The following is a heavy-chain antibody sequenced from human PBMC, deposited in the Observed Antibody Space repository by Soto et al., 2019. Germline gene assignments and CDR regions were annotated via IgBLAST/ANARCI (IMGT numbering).Heavy chain of an antibody. V-gene: IGHV4-34*01. CDR2: INHSGST. CDR1: GGSFSGYY. Sequence: LSLTCAVYGGSFSGYYWSWVRQPPGKGPEWIGEINHSGSTNHNPSLKSRVTISVDTSKNQFSLKLSSVTAADTAVYYCARTSRFDSWGQGTLVTVSS. CDR3: ARTSRFDS. J-gene: IGHJ4*02. D-gene: IGHD6-6*01.